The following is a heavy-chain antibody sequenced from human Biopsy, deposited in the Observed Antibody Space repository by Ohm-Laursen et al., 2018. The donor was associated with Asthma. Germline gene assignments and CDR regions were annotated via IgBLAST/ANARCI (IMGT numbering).Heavy chain of an antibody. CDR2: HDHEEGGT. Sequence: SSVKVSCKIYGYSLTDLSMHWVRQAPGQGLEWMGGHDHEEGGTVNARRFQGRVTMTEDTSTDTAYMELSSLSSDDTAVYYCASDFPKDYVRYNFQFWGQGTLVTVSS. J-gene: IGHJ4*02. V-gene: IGHV1-24*01. CDR1: GYSLTDLS. CDR3: ASDFPKDYVRYNFQF. D-gene: IGHD4-17*01.